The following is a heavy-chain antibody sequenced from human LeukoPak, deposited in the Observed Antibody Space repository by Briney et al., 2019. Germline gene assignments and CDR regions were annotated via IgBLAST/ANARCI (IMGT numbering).Heavy chain of an antibody. J-gene: IGHJ6*02. CDR1: GYTFTGYY. CDR2: INPNSGNT. Sequence: ASVKVSCKASGYTFTGYYMHWVRQAPGQGLEWMGWINPNSGNTGYAQKFQGRVTMTRNTSISTAYMELSSLRSEDTAVYYCARGPEYYDFWSGYLGYYYYGMDVWGQGTTVTVSS. D-gene: IGHD3-3*01. CDR3: ARGPEYYDFWSGYLGYYYYGMDV. V-gene: IGHV1-8*02.